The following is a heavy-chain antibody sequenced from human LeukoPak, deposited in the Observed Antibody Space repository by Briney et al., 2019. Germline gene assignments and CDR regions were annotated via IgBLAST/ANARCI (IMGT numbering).Heavy chain of an antibody. Sequence: PSETLSLTCTVSGGSISGYYWSWIRQPAGKGLEWIGRIYTSGTTNYNPSLKSRVTMSVDTSKNQFSLKLSSVTAADTAVYYCARGDFWSGFYNFWGHGTLVTVSS. J-gene: IGHJ4*01. CDR2: IYTSGTT. CDR3: ARGDFWSGFYNF. V-gene: IGHV4-4*07. D-gene: IGHD3-3*01. CDR1: GGSISGYY.